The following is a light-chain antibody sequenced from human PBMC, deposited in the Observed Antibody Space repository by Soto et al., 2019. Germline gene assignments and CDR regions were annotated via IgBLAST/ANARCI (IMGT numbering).Light chain of an antibody. J-gene: IGKJ1*01. Sequence: EIVLTQSPATLSLSPGERATLSCRASQSVSSYLAWYQQKPGQAPRLLIYDASNRATGIPARFSGSGSGTDFTITISSLEPEDFAVYYCQQRSNSPPTFGQGTKVESK. V-gene: IGKV3-11*01. CDR3: QQRSNSPPT. CDR2: DAS. CDR1: QSVSSY.